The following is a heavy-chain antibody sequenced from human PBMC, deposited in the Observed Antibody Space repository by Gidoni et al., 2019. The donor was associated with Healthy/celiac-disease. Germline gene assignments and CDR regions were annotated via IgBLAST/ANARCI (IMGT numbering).Heavy chain of an antibody. J-gene: IGHJ4*02. CDR3: ASGTWTTVTTS. CDR2: IYYSGST. V-gene: IGHV4-59*01. D-gene: IGHD4-17*01. CDR1: GGSISSYY. Sequence: QVQLQESGPGLVKPSETLSLTCTVSGGSISSYYWSWIRQPPGKGLEWIGYIYYSGSTNYNPSLKSRVTISVDTSKNQFSLKLSSVTAADTAVYYCASGTWTTVTTSWGQGTLVTVSS.